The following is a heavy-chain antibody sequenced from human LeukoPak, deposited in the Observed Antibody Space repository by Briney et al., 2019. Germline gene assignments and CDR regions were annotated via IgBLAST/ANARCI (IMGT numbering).Heavy chain of an antibody. CDR3: AKDKWLRGYYYYYMDV. V-gene: IGHV3-43*01. Sequence: PGGSLRLSCAASGFNFDDYNMHRVRQAPGKGLEWVSLITWNGDSTYYADSVGGRFTISRDNSKNSLYLQMNSLRTEDTALYFCAKDKWLRGYYYYYMDVWGKGTTVTVSS. CDR1: GFNFDDYN. J-gene: IGHJ6*03. D-gene: IGHD5-12*01. CDR2: ITWNGDST.